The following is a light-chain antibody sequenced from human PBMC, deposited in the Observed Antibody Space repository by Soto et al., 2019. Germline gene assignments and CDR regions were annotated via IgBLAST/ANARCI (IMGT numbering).Light chain of an antibody. CDR2: GAS. V-gene: IGKV3-20*01. CDR3: QQYGGAPRT. J-gene: IGKJ1*01. CDR1: QSISSSY. Sequence: EIVLTQSPGTLSLSPGERATLSCRASQSISSSYLTWYQQKPGQAPRLLMYGASSRATGIPDRFSGSGSGRDFTLTISRLEPEDDAVYYCQQYGGAPRTFGQGTKVESK.